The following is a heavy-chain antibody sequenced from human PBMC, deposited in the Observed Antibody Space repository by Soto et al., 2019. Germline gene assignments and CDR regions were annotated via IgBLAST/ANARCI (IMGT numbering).Heavy chain of an antibody. D-gene: IGHD1-26*01. CDR3: ARSPYSVSYLAYFDY. V-gene: IGHV3-30*03. J-gene: IGHJ4*02. Sequence: QVQLVESGGGVVQPGRSLRLSCAASGFTFSSYGMHWVRQAPGKGLEWVAVISYDGSNNYYADSVKGRFTISRDNYKNTLYLQMNSLSAEDTVVYYCARSPYSVSYLAYFDYWGQGTLVTVSS. CDR2: ISYDGSNN. CDR1: GFTFSSYG.